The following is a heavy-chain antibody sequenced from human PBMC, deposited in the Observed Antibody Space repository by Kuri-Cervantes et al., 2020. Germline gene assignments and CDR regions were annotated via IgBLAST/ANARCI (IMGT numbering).Heavy chain of an antibody. D-gene: IGHD3-10*01. J-gene: IGHJ3*02. CDR2: INHSGST. CDR3: ATKEDYYGSAKGFDI. Sequence: ESLKISCAVYGGSFSGYYWSWIRQPPGKGLEWIGEINHSGSTNYNPSLKSRVTISVDTSKNQFSLKLSSVTAADTAVYYCATKEDYYGSAKGFDIWGQGTMVTVSS. CDR1: GGSFSGYY. V-gene: IGHV4-34*01.